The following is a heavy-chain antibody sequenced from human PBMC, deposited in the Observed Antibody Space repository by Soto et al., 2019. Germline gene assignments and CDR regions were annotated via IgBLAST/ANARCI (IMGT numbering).Heavy chain of an antibody. CDR3: ARDRRVLRFLEWLNKNWFDP. CDR1: GYSISSGYY. CDR2: IYHSGST. Sequence: PSETLSLTCAVSGYSISSGYYWGCIRQPPGKGLEWIGSIYHSGSTYYNPSLKSRVTISVDTSKNQFSLKLSSVTAADTAVYYCARDRRVLRFLEWLNKNWFDPWGQGTLVTVYS. J-gene: IGHJ5*02. D-gene: IGHD3-3*01. V-gene: IGHV4-38-2*02.